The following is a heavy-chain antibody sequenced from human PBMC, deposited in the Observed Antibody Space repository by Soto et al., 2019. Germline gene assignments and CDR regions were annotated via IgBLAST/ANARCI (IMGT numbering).Heavy chain of an antibody. J-gene: IGHJ6*02. Sequence: APVKVSFQAFWYTLTSYSLHFGRQAPRPKLEWMGWINAGNGNTKYSQKFQGRVTITRDTSASTAYMELSSLRSEDTAVYYCARFGIVGATIRHYGMDVWGQGTTVTVSS. CDR3: ARFGIVGATIRHYGMDV. CDR2: INAGNGNT. V-gene: IGHV1-3*01. CDR1: WYTLTSYS. D-gene: IGHD1-26*01.